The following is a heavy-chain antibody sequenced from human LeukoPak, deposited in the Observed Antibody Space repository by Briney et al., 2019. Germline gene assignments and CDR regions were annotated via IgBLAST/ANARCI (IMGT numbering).Heavy chain of an antibody. D-gene: IGHD3-10*01. J-gene: IGHJ5*02. V-gene: IGHV3-21*01. CDR1: GFTFSSYS. Sequence: GGSLRLSCAASGFTFSSYSRNWVRQAPGKGLEWVSSISSSSSYIYYADSVKGRFTISRDNAKNSLYLQMNSLRAEDTAVYYCAGGAVRGVISVWFDPWGQGTLVTVSS. CDR2: ISSSSSYI. CDR3: AGGAVRGVISVWFDP.